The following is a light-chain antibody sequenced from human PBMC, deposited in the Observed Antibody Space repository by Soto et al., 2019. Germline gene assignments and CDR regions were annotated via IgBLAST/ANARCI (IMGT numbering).Light chain of an antibody. V-gene: IGLV2-14*01. Sequence: QSVLTQPAYVSGSPGESINISCTVTRSDVGGYNYVSWYQQHPGKAPKLMIYDVSNRPSGVSNRFSGSKSGNTASLTISGLQAEDEADYSCSSYTSSTTYVFGTGTKATV. CDR1: RSDVGGYNY. CDR2: DVS. CDR3: SSYTSSTTYV. J-gene: IGLJ1*01.